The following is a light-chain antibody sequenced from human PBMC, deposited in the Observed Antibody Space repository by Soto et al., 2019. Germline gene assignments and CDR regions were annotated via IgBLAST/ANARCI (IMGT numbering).Light chain of an antibody. CDR2: GAS. Sequence: EIVLTQSSGTLSLSPGERATLSCRASQSVSNNYLAWYQQKPGQAPRLLISGASNRATGIPDRFSGSGSGTDFTLAISRLEPEDFAVYYCQQYGTSPFTFGPGTKVDL. CDR1: QSVSNNY. CDR3: QQYGTSPFT. V-gene: IGKV3-20*01. J-gene: IGKJ3*01.